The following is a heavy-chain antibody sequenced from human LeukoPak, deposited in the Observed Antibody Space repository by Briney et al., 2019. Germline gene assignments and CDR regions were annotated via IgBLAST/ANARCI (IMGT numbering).Heavy chain of an antibody. CDR1: GFTFNSYW. CDR2: INSDGSST. J-gene: IGHJ6*02. Sequence: PGGSLRLSCAASGFTFNSYWMHWVRQAPGKGLVWVSRINSDGSSTSYADSVTGRFTISRDNAKNTLYLQMNSLRAEDTAVYYCAREPTTIFGVVDRYGMDVWGQGTSVTVSS. CDR3: AREPTTIFGVVDRYGMDV. V-gene: IGHV3-74*01. D-gene: IGHD3-3*01.